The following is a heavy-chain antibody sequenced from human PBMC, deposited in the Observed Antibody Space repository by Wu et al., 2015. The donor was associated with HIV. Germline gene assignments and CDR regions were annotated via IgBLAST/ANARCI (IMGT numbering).Heavy chain of an antibody. CDR2: IIPIFGTA. J-gene: IGHJ4*02. CDR1: GGTFSSYA. CDR3: ATLVGTTLFDY. Sequence: QVQLVQSGAEVKKPGSSVKVFCKASGGTFSSYAINWVRQAPGQGLEWMGGIIPIFGTANYAQKFHARVTITADESTNTAYMELSSLRSEDMAVYYCATLVGTTLFDYWGQGTLVTVSS. V-gene: IGHV1-69*12. D-gene: IGHD1-26*01.